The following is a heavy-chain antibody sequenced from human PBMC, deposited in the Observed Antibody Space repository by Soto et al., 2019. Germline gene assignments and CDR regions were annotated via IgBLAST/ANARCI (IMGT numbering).Heavy chain of an antibody. CDR3: ASSYGDYVPVDY. CDR1: GGSVSSGSYY. D-gene: IGHD4-17*01. J-gene: IGHJ4*02. V-gene: IGHV4-61*01. Sequence: PSETLSLTCTVSGGSVSSGSYYWSWIRQPPGKGLEWIGYIYYSGSTNYNPSLKSRVTISVDTSKNQFSLKLSSVTAADTAVYYCASSYGDYVPVDYWGQGTLVTVSS. CDR2: IYYSGST.